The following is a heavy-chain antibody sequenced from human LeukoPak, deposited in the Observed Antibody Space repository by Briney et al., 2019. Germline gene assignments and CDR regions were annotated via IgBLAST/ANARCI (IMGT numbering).Heavy chain of an antibody. CDR2: IYYSGST. J-gene: IGHJ4*02. Sequence: PSETLSLTCTVSGGSISSSSYYWGWIRQPPGKGLECIGSIYYSGSTYFNPSLKSRVTISVDTSKNQFSLKLSSVTAADTAVYYCARHHYDYVWGSYRYDYWGQGTLVTVSS. CDR3: ARHHYDYVWGSYRYDY. D-gene: IGHD3-16*02. V-gene: IGHV4-39*01. CDR1: GGSISSSSYY.